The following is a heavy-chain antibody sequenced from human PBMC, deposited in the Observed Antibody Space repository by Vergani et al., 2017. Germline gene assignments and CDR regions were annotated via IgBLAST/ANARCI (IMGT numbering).Heavy chain of an antibody. CDR1: GFTFSSYW. J-gene: IGHJ5*02. D-gene: IGHD3/OR15-3a*01. CDR2: INSDGSST. V-gene: IGHV3-74*01. CDR3: ARPPWTTNGGWFDP. Sequence: EVQLVESGGGLVQPGGSLRLSCAASGFTFSSYWMHWVRQAPGKGLVWVSRINSDGSSTSYADSVKGRFTISRDNAKNTLYLQMNSLRAEDTAVYYWARPPWTTNGGWFDPWGQGTLVTVSS.